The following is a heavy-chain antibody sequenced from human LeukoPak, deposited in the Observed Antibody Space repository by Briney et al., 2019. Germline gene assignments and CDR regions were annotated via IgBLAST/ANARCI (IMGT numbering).Heavy chain of an antibody. CDR1: GFTFTSYA. J-gene: IGHJ4*02. D-gene: IGHD2-8*01. Sequence: GGSLRLSCAASGFTFTSYAMSWVRQAPVKGLEWVSAISRSGGSTYYADSVKGRFTISRDNSKNTLYLQMNSLRAEDTAVYYCAKAYCTNGVCYNSFDYWGQGTLVTVSS. V-gene: IGHV3-23*01. CDR2: ISRSGGST. CDR3: AKAYCTNGVCYNSFDY.